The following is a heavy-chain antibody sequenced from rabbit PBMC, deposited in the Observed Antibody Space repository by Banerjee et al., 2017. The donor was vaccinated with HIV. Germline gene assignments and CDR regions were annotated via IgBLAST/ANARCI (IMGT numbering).Heavy chain of an antibody. J-gene: IGHJ4*01. CDR1: GFTISSSYW. Sequence: QEQLEESGGDLVKPEGSLTLTCTASGFTISSSYWISWVRQAPGKGLEWIACIYGGGSGTTYYASWAKGRFTISKTSSTTVTLQMTGLTAADTATYFCAGGADDYWDGFNLWGQGTLVTVS. V-gene: IGHV1S45*01. CDR3: AGGADDYWDGFNL. CDR2: IYGGGSGTT. D-gene: IGHD2-1*01.